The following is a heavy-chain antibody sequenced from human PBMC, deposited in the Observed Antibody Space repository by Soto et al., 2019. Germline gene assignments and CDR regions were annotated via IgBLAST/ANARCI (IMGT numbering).Heavy chain of an antibody. CDR1: GFTFSCYS. D-gene: IGHD2-15*01. J-gene: IGHJ3*02. Sequence: RRLSCAASGFTFSCYSMHLARQSLGKGLEGVASISSSSSYIYYADGVKGRLAISRDNAKDSLYLQMKSLGAEDRAVYYCASIPRGYDAFDIPGQRTMVTVS. V-gene: IGHV3-21*01. CDR3: ASIPRGYDAFDI. CDR2: ISSSSSYI.